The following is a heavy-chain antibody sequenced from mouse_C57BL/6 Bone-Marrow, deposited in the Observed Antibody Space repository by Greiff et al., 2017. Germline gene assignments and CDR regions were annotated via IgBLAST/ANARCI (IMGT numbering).Heavy chain of an antibody. CDR3: AREGLRNWDFDV. Sequence: QVQLQQSGAELTKPGASVKLSCKASGYTFTSYWMTWVKQRPGQGLEWIGYINPSSGYTKYNQKFKDKATLTADKSSSTAYMQLSSLTSEDSAVYYCAREGLRNWDFDVWGTGTTVTVSS. D-gene: IGHD1-1*01. CDR2: INPSSGYT. CDR1: GYTFTSYW. V-gene: IGHV1-7*01. J-gene: IGHJ1*03.